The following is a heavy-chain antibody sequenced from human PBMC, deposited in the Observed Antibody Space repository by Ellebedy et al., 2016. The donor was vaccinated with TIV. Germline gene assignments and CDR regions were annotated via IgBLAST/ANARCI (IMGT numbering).Heavy chain of an antibody. CDR3: ARMEPTTVTPYGMDV. J-gene: IGHJ6*02. V-gene: IGHV3-74*01. D-gene: IGHD4-17*01. CDR1: GFTFSSYW. Sequence: GESLKISXAASGFTFSSYWMHWVRQAPGKGLVWVSRINSDESSTSYADSVKGRFTISRDNAKNTLYLQMNSLRAEDTAVYYCARMEPTTVTPYGMDVWGQGTTVTVSS. CDR2: INSDESST.